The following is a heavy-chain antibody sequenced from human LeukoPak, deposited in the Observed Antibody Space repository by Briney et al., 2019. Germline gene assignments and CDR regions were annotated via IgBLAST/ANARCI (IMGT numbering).Heavy chain of an antibody. V-gene: IGHV3-11*01. CDR1: GFSFSDYY. CDR2: ISSSGSTI. D-gene: IGHD3-3*01. J-gene: IGHJ4*02. Sequence: GGSLRLSCAASGFSFSDYYMSWIRQAPGKGLEWVSYISSSGSTIYYADSVKGRFTISRDNAKNSLYLQMNSLRAEDTAVYYCARDISRITIFGGSIDYWGQGTLVTVSS. CDR3: ARDISRITIFGGSIDY.